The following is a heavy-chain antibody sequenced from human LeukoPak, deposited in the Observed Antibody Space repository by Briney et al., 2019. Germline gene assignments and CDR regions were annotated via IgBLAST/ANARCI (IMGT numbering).Heavy chain of an antibody. V-gene: IGHV3-23*01. D-gene: IGHD6-19*01. CDR2: ISGSGGST. J-gene: IGHJ4*02. CDR3: AKGPFGIAVAGTVDY. CDR1: GFTFSSYG. Sequence: GGTLRLSCAASGFTFSSYGMSWVRQAPGKGLEWVSAISGSGGSTYYADSVKGRFTISRDNSKNTLYLQMNSLRAEDTAVYHCAKGPFGIAVAGTVDYWGQGTLVTVSS.